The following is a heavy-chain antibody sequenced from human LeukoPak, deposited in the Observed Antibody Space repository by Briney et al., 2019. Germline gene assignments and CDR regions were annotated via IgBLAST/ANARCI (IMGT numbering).Heavy chain of an antibody. CDR2: ISGSGGST. J-gene: IGHJ4*02. Sequence: PGGSLRLSCAASGFMFSSYGMHWVRQAPGKGLEWVSAISGSGGSTYYADSVKGRFTISRDNSKNTLYLQMNSLRAEDTAVYYCAKGSGVVVVAAITFDYWGQGTLVTVSS. D-gene: IGHD2-15*01. CDR1: GFMFSSYG. V-gene: IGHV3-23*01. CDR3: AKGSGVVVVAAITFDY.